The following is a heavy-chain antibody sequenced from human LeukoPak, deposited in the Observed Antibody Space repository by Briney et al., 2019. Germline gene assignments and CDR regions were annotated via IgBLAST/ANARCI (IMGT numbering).Heavy chain of an antibody. V-gene: IGHV3-49*03. Sequence: GGSLRLSCTASGFTFGDYAMSWFRQAPGKGLEWVGFIRSKAYGGTTEYAASVKGRFTISRDDSKSIAYLQMNSLKTEDTAVYYCTIDYYGSGSPRDWGQGTLVTVSS. D-gene: IGHD3-10*01. CDR1: GFTFGDYA. CDR3: TIDYYGSGSPRD. CDR2: IRSKAYGGTT. J-gene: IGHJ4*02.